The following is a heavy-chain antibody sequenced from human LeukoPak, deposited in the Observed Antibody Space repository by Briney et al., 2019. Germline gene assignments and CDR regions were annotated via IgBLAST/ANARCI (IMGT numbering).Heavy chain of an antibody. CDR3: ARDRSGVGDIVVVPAAIGDAFDI. CDR1: GGTFSSYV. V-gene: IGHV1-69*13. Sequence: SVKVSCKASGGTFSSYVISWVRQAPGQGLEWMGGIIPIFGTANYAQKFQGRVTITADESTSTAYMELSSLRSEDTAVYYCARDRSGVGDIVVVPAAIGDAFDIWGQGTMVTVSS. J-gene: IGHJ3*02. CDR2: IIPIFGTA. D-gene: IGHD2-2*01.